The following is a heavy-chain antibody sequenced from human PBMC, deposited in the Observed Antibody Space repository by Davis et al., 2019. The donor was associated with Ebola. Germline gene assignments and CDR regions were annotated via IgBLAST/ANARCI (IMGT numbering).Heavy chain of an antibody. CDR2: INSAGSST. D-gene: IGHD1-26*01. V-gene: IGHV3-74*01. CDR3: AKDTSNIWFDV. J-gene: IGHJ3*01. CDR1: GFTFSSYW. Sequence: PGGSLRLSCAASGFTFSSYWMHWVRQAPGKGLVWVSRINSAGSSTSYADSVKGRFTISRDNSKNTRYLQMNSLRAEDTAVYYCAKDTSNIWFDVWGQGTMVTVSS.